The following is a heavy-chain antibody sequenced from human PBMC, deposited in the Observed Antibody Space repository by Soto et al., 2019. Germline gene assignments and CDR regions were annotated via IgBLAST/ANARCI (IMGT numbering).Heavy chain of an antibody. CDR2: ISSSSSYI. D-gene: IGHD5-12*01. V-gene: IGHV3-21*01. CDR3: ARTRRDGYNNFYYHYRIDV. J-gene: IGHJ6*02. Sequence: EVQLVESGGGLVKPGGSLRLSCAASGFTFSSYNMNWVRQAPGKGLEWVSSISSSSSYIYYADSVKGRFTISRDNAKNSPDLEMNSLRAEETALYYCARTRRDGYNNFYYHYRIDVWGQGTTVTVSS. CDR1: GFTFSSYN.